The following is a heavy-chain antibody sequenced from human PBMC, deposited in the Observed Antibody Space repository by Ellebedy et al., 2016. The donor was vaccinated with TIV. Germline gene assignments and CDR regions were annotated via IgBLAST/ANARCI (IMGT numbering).Heavy chain of an antibody. CDR3: ATDSSKSRLVMVTSAQAFDI. V-gene: IGHV1-24*01. J-gene: IGHJ3*02. CDR1: GYSLTELS. CDR2: FDPEDGET. D-gene: IGHD2-21*02. Sequence: ASVKVSCKVSGYSLTELSMHWVRQAPGKGLEWMGGFDPEDGETKYAQKFQGRVTMTEDTSTDTAYMELSNLTAQDTAGYFCATDSSKSRLVMVTSAQAFDIWGQGTLVTVSS.